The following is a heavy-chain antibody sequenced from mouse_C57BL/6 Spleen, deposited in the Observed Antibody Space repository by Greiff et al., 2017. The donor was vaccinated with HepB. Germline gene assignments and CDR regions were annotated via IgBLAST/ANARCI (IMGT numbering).Heavy chain of an antibody. Sequence: EVQLVESGGGLVQPGGSMKLSCVASGFTFSNYWMNWVRQSPEKGLEWVAQIRLKSDNYATHYAESVKGRFTISRDDSKSSVYLQMNNVRAEDTGIYYCTGLRYFDYWGQGTTLTVSS. CDR3: TGLRYFDY. V-gene: IGHV6-3*01. D-gene: IGHD1-1*01. CDR2: IRLKSDNYAT. J-gene: IGHJ2*01. CDR1: GFTFSNYW.